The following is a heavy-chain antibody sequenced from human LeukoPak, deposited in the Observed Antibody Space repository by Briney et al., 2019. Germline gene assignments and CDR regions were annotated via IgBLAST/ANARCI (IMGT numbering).Heavy chain of an antibody. CDR3: AKLTRGGSSGFDY. V-gene: IGHV3-23*01. Sequence: GGSLRLSCAASGFTYSSYAMSWVRQAPGKGLEWVSGISGSGTSTYYADSVKGRFTTSRDSSKNTVFLQMNSLRAEDTAVYYCAKLTRGGSSGFDYWGQGTLVTVSS. CDR1: GFTYSSYA. CDR2: ISGSGTST. D-gene: IGHD3-22*01. J-gene: IGHJ4*02.